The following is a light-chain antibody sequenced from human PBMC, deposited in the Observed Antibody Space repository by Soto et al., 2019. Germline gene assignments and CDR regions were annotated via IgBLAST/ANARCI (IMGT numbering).Light chain of an antibody. J-gene: IGLJ2*01. Sequence: QSVLTQPASVSGSPGQSITISCTGTSSDVGSYNLVSWYQQYPGKAPKLMIYEGSKRPSGVSNRFFGSKSGNTASLTISGLQAEDEADYYCCSFAGSNTPVVFGGGTKVTVL. CDR2: EGS. CDR3: CSFAGSNTPVV. V-gene: IGLV2-23*01. CDR1: SSDVGSYNL.